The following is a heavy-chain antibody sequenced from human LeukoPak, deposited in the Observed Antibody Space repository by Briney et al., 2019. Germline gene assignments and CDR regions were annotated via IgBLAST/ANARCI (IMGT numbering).Heavy chain of an antibody. J-gene: IGHJ3*02. CDR3: ARAMEDDAFDI. CDR2: IYYSGST. Sequence: SETLSLTCTVSGGSISSYYWSWIRQPPGKGLEWIGYIYYSGSTNYNPSLKSRVTISVDTSKNQLSLKLSSVTAADTAVYYCARAMEDDAFDIWGQGTMVTVSS. D-gene: IGHD3-10*01. CDR1: GGSISSYY. V-gene: IGHV4-59*01.